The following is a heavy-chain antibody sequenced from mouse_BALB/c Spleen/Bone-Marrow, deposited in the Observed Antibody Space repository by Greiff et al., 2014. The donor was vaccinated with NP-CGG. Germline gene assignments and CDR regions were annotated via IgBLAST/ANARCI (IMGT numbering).Heavy chain of an antibody. J-gene: IGHJ2*01. CDR3: ARDIGRVLFDY. D-gene: IGHD3-1*01. CDR1: GFTFTDYY. V-gene: IGHV7-3*02. CDR2: IRNKANGYTT. Sequence: EVMLVESGGGLVQPGGSLRLSCATSGFTFTDYYMSWVRQPPGEALEWLGFIRNKANGYTTEYSASVKGRFTISRDNSQSILYLQMNTLRAEDSATYYCARDIGRVLFDYWGQGTTLTVSS.